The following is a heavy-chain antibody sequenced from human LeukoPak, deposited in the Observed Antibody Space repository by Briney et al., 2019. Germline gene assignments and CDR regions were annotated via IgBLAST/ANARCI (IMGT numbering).Heavy chain of an antibody. J-gene: IGHJ4*02. CDR3: ARDPTVTTFDY. Sequence: ASVKVSCKASGYTFTCSGISWVRQAPGQGLEWMGWISAFKGNTNYAQKLQGRVTMTTDPSTSTAYKELRSLRSADTAVYYCARDPTVTTFDYWGQGTLVTVSS. CDR2: ISAFKGNT. CDR1: GYTFTCSG. V-gene: IGHV1-18*01. D-gene: IGHD4-17*01.